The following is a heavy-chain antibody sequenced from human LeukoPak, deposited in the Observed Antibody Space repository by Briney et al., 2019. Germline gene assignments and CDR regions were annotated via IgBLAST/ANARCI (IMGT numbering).Heavy chain of an antibody. J-gene: IGHJ4*02. V-gene: IGHV1-2*02. CDR3: ARGAYGDYLSIDY. CDR2: IHPNSGGT. D-gene: IGHD4-17*01. Sequence: ASVKVSCKASGYTFTGHYMHWVRQAPGQGLEWMGWIHPNSGGTNYAQKFQGRVTMTRDTSISTAYMELSRLRSDDTAVYYCARGAYGDYLSIDYWGQGILVTVSS. CDR1: GYTFTGHY.